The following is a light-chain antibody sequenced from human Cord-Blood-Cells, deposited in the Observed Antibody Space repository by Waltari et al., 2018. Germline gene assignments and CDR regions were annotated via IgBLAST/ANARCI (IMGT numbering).Light chain of an antibody. J-gene: IGKJ1*01. Sequence: DIQMTQSPSSLSASVGDRVTITCRSSQGISNSLAWYQQKPGKAPKLLLYAASRLERGVPPTFSGSGSGSDDTLTISSLQPEDFATYYCQQYYSTPPKFGQGTKVEIK. V-gene: IGKV1-NL1*01. CDR2: AAS. CDR1: QGISNS. CDR3: QQYYSTPPK.